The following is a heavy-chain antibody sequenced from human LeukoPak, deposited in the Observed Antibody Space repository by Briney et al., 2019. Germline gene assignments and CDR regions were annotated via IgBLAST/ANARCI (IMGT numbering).Heavy chain of an antibody. CDR1: GFTSSSYA. CDR3: ARVPQFCSGGSCYSYYGMDV. J-gene: IGHJ6*02. CDR2: ISYDGSNK. V-gene: IGHV3-30-3*01. Sequence: GRSLRLSCAASGFTSSSYAMHWVRQAPGKGLEWVAVISYDGSNKYYADSVKGRFTISRDNSKNTLYLQMNSLRAEDTAVYYCARVPQFCSGGSCYSYYGMDVWGQGTTVTVSS. D-gene: IGHD2-15*01.